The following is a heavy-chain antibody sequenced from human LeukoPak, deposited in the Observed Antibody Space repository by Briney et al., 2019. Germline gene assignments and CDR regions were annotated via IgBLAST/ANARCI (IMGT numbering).Heavy chain of an antibody. CDR1: GGTFSSYA. J-gene: IGHJ3*02. CDR2: IIPIFGTA. Sequence: SVKVSCKASGGTFSSYAISWVRQAPGQGLEWMGGIIPIFGTANYAQKFQGRVTITADESTNTAYMELSSLRSEDTAVYYCARGGRVYQYCSSTSCYGTHNAFDIWGQGTMVTVSS. V-gene: IGHV1-69*13. D-gene: IGHD2-2*01. CDR3: ARGGRVYQYCSSTSCYGTHNAFDI.